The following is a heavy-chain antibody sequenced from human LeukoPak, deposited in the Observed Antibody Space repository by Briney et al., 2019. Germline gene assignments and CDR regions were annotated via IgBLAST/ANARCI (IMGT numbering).Heavy chain of an antibody. V-gene: IGHV3-48*01. D-gene: IGHD2-15*01. Sequence: GGSLRLSCVASGFTFSSYSMNWVRQAPGKGLESVSYISSSSSTIFYADSVKGRFTISRDNAKSSLYLQVNSLSVEDTAIYYCTRGKVVVRGTLFDYWGQGTLVTVSS. CDR3: TRGKVVVRGTLFDY. J-gene: IGHJ4*02. CDR1: GFTFSSYS. CDR2: ISSSSSTI.